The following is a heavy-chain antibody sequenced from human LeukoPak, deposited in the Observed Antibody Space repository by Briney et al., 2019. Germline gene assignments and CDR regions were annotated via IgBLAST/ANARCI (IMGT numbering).Heavy chain of an antibody. J-gene: IGHJ3*02. D-gene: IGHD3-22*01. CDR1: GFTFSSYW. V-gene: IGHV3-7*03. CDR2: IKQDGSEK. CDR3: AKDPNYFDSSGYLSFGHAFDI. Sequence: GGSLRLSCAASGFTFSSYWMSWVRQAPGNGLEWVANIKQDGSEKYYVDSVKGRFTISRDNAKNSLYLQMNSLRAEDTAVYYCAKDPNYFDSSGYLSFGHAFDIWGQGTMVTVSS.